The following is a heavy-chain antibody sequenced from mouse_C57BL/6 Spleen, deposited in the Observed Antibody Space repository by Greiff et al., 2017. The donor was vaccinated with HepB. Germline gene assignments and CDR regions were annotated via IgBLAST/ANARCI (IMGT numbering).Heavy chain of an antibody. J-gene: IGHJ3*01. Sequence: VQLQQPGAELVKPGASVKLSCKASGYTFTSYWMHWVKQRPGQGLEWIGMIHPNSGSTNYNEKFKSKATLTVDKSSSTAYMQLSSLTSEDSAVYYCARGAYGSSPFAYWGQGTLVTVSA. D-gene: IGHD1-1*01. V-gene: IGHV1-64*01. CDR2: IHPNSGST. CDR3: ARGAYGSSPFAY. CDR1: GYTFTSYW.